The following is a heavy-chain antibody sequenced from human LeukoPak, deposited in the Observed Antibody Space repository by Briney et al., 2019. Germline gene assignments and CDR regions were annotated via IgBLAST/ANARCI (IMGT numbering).Heavy chain of an antibody. Sequence: PSQTLSLTCTVSGGSISSGDYYWSWIRQPPGKGLEWIGYIYYSGSTYYNPSLKSRVTISVDTSKNQFSLKLSSVTAADTAVYYCARELIHYGDESPLYYYYGMDVWGQGTTVTVSS. CDR3: ARELIHYGDESPLYYYYGMDV. CDR2: IYYSGST. CDR1: GGSISSGDYY. D-gene: IGHD4-17*01. V-gene: IGHV4-30-4*01. J-gene: IGHJ6*02.